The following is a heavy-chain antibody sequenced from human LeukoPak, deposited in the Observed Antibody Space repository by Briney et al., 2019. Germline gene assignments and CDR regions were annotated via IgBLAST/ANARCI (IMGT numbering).Heavy chain of an antibody. CDR2: IYHSGST. D-gene: IGHD3-10*01. Sequence: SETLSLTCTVSGYSISSGYYWDWIRQAPGKGLEWIGNIYHSGSTYYNPSLKSRVTISVDTSKNQFSLKLSSVTAADTAVYYCARGLWFGEPWAFDIWGQGTMVTVSS. CDR1: GYSISSGYY. V-gene: IGHV4-38-2*02. J-gene: IGHJ3*02. CDR3: ARGLWFGEPWAFDI.